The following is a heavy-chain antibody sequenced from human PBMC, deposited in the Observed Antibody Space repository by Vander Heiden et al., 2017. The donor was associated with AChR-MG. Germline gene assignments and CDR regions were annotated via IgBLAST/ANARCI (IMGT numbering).Heavy chain of an antibody. D-gene: IGHD3-10*01. CDR3: ARDSVVTMVRGVIMEQDY. J-gene: IGHJ4*02. Sequence: EVQLVESGGGLVKPGGSLRLPCAASGFTVSSYSMRWVLQAPGKGLEWVSSISSSSSYIYYADSVKGRFTISRDNAKNSLYLQMNSLIAEDTAVYYCARDSVVTMVRGVIMEQDYWGQGTLVTASS. CDR2: ISSSSSYI. V-gene: IGHV3-21*01. CDR1: GFTVSSYS.